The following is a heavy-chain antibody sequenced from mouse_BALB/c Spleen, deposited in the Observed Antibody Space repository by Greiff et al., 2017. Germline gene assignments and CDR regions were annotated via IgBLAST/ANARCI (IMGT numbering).Heavy chain of an antibody. CDR3: AREITTASYYAMDY. CDR2: IWAGGST. Sequence: QVHVKQSGPGLVAPSQSLSITCTVSGFSLTSYGVHWVRQPPGKGLEWLGVIWAGGSTNYNSALMSRLSISKDNSKSQVFLKMNSLQTDDTAMYYCAREITTASYYAMDYWGQGTSVTVSS. D-gene: IGHD1-2*01. CDR1: GFSLTSYG. J-gene: IGHJ4*01. V-gene: IGHV2-9*02.